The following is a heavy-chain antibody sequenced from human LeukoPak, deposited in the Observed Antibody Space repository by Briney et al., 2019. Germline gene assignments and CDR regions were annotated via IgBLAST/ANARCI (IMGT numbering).Heavy chain of an antibody. CDR1: GFTFSSYA. J-gene: IGHJ4*02. CDR3: AKSPGYGDYVGYFFDF. D-gene: IGHD4-17*01. Sequence: PGGSLRLSCAASGFTFSSYAMSWVRQAPGKGLEWVSAISGSGGSTYYADSVKGRFTISRDTSKNTLYLQMHSLRADDTAVYYCAKSPGYGDYVGYFFDFWGQGTLVTVSS. V-gene: IGHV3-23*01. CDR2: ISGSGGST.